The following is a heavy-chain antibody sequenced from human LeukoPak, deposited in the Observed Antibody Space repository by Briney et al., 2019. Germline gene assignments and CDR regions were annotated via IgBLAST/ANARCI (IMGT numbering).Heavy chain of an antibody. D-gene: IGHD2/OR15-2a*01. J-gene: IGHJ2*01. Sequence: GGSLRLSCAASGFTFGDYGMNWVRQVPGKGLEWVAGINWIGGITGYGDSVKGRFTISRDNAKNSLYLQMNSLRAEDTALYYCAKNWGSFSWYFDLWGRGTLVTVSS. V-gene: IGHV3-20*04. CDR2: INWIGGIT. CDR1: GFTFGDYG. CDR3: AKNWGSFSWYFDL.